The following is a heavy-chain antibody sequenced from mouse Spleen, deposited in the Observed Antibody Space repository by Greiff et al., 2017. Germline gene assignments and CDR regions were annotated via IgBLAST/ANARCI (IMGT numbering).Heavy chain of an antibody. V-gene: IGHV5-12*01. D-gene: IGHD1-1*01. J-gene: IGHJ4*01. CDR3: ARKTTVVGYYYAMDY. Sequence: EVMLVESGGGLVQPGGSLKLSCAASGFTFSDYYMYWVRQTPEKRLEWVAYISNGGGSTYYPDTVKGRFTISRDNAKNTLYLQMSRLKSEDTAMYYCARKTTVVGYYYAMDYWGQGTSVTVSS. CDR2: ISNGGGST. CDR1: GFTFSDYY.